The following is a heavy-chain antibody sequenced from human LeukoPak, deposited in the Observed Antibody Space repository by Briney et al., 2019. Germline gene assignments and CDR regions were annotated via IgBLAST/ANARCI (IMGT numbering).Heavy chain of an antibody. D-gene: IGHD3-22*01. J-gene: IGHJ3*02. CDR2: ISYDGSNK. Sequence: GGSLRLSCAASGFTFSSDAMHWVRQAPGKGLEWVAVISYDGSNKYYADSVKGRFTISRDNSKNTLYLQMNSLRAEDTAVYYCARAKVMIVVFAAFDIWGQGTMVTVSS. V-gene: IGHV3-30-3*01. CDR3: ARAKVMIVVFAAFDI. CDR1: GFTFSSDA.